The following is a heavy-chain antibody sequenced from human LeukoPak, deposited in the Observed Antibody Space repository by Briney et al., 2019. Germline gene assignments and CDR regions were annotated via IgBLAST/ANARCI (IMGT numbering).Heavy chain of an antibody. D-gene: IGHD1-26*01. CDR3: ARGSYSGSYWQDAFDI. Sequence: GGSLRLSCAASGFTFSSYSMNWVRQAPGKGLEWVSYISSSSSTIYYADSVKGRFTISRDNAKNSLYLQMNSLRAEDTAVYYCARGSYSGSYWQDAFDIWGQGTMVTVSS. V-gene: IGHV3-48*04. J-gene: IGHJ3*02. CDR2: ISSSSSTI. CDR1: GFTFSSYS.